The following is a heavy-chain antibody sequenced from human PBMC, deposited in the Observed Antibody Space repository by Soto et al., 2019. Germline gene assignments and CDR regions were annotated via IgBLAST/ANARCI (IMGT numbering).Heavy chain of an antibody. Sequence: LKVSCKASGYTFTGYYMHWVRQAPGQGLEWMGWINPNSGGTNYAQKFQGRVTMTRDTSISTAYMELSRLRSDDTAVYYCAREVVPAAWGYYYYYGMDVWGQGTTVTVSS. CDR1: GYTFTGYY. V-gene: IGHV1-2*02. D-gene: IGHD2-2*01. CDR2: INPNSGGT. CDR3: AREVVPAAWGYYYYYGMDV. J-gene: IGHJ6*02.